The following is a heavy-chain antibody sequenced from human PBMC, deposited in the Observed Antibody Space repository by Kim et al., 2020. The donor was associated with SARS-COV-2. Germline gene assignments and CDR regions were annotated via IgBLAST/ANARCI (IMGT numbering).Heavy chain of an antibody. Sequence: GGSLRLSCAASGFTFSSYSMNWVRQAPGKGLEWVSSISSSSSYIYYADSVKGRFTISRDNAKNSLYLQMNSLRAEDTAVYYCARDVAVAGTNRGDYWGQGTLVTVSS. CDR3: ARDVAVAGTNRGDY. CDR1: GFTFSSYS. J-gene: IGHJ4*02. CDR2: ISSSSSYI. V-gene: IGHV3-21*01. D-gene: IGHD6-19*01.